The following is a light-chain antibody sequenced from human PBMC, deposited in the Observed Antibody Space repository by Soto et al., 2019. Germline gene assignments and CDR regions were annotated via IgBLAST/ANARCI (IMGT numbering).Light chain of an antibody. CDR3: SSYTRNTTPVV. Sequence: QSALTQPASVSGSPRQSITISCTGTSGDIGGYNYVSWYQQHPGKAPKLLISEVTNRPSGVSNRFSGSKSGNTASLTISGLLAEDEADYYCSSYTRNTTPVVFGGGTKVTVL. CDR2: EVT. V-gene: IGLV2-14*01. J-gene: IGLJ2*01. CDR1: SGDIGGYNY.